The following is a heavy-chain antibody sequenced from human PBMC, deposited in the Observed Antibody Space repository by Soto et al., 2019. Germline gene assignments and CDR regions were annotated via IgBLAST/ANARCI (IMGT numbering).Heavy chain of an antibody. D-gene: IGHD3-10*01. J-gene: IGHJ4*02. V-gene: IGHV3-23*01. Sequence: PGGSLRLSCAASGFTFSSYAMSWVRHAPGKGLEWVSAISGSGGSTYYADSMKGRFTISRDNSKNTLYLQMNSLRAEDTAVYYCAKDAYYYGSGSPFDYWGQGTLVTVSS. CDR3: AKDAYYYGSGSPFDY. CDR1: GFTFSSYA. CDR2: ISGSGGST.